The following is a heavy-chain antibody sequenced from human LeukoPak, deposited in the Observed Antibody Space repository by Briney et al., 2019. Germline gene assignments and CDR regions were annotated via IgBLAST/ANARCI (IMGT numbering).Heavy chain of an antibody. Sequence: GESLKISCKGSGYSFTSNWIGWVRQMPGKGLEWMGLIYPDDFDTTYSPSFQGQVSISADKSISTAYLQWSSLKASDTAMYYCAREARQRRFDPWGQGTLVTVSS. J-gene: IGHJ5*02. CDR2: IYPDDFDT. V-gene: IGHV5-51*01. CDR1: GYSFTSNW. CDR3: AREARQRRFDP.